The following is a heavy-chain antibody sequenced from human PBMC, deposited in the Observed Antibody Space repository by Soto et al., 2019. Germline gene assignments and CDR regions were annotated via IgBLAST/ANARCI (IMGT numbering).Heavy chain of an antibody. J-gene: IGHJ2*01. CDR3: AKDRRAMKWDFDL. CDR2: INWNSRSI. Sequence: EVQLVESGGGLGQPGTSLRLSCAASGFTFDDFAMHWVRQAPGKGLEWVAGINWNSRSIDYADSVKGRFIISRDNAKKSIYLQLNNLRTEDTAFYYCAKDRRAMKWDFDLWGRGTLVVVSS. CDR1: GFTFDDFA. V-gene: IGHV3-9*01.